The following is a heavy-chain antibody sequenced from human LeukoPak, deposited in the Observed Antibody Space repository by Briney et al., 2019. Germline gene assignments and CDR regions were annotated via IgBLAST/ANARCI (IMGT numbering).Heavy chain of an antibody. V-gene: IGHV3-21*01. D-gene: IGHD3-22*01. CDR1: GFTFSSYS. CDR2: ISSSSSYI. J-gene: IGHJ4*02. Sequence: GGSLRLSCAASGFTFSSYSMNWVRQAPGKGLEWVSSISSSSSYIYYADSVKGRFTISRDNAKNSLYLQMNSLRAEDTAVYYCARVFGGDRGYDSSGLNIWGQGTLVTVSS. CDR3: ARVFGGDRGYDSSGLNI.